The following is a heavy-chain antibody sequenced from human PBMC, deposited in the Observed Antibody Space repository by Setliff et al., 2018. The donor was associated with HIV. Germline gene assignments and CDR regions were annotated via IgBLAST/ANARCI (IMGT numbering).Heavy chain of an antibody. J-gene: IGHJ6*02. D-gene: IGHD3-16*01. Sequence: SVKVSCKTSGGTFRTSVISWVRQAPGQGLEWVGGILPFLGMGDFAQKFRGRVTITADESTSTAYMELSSLRSDDTAVYYCGASQDSYSYLGYYYSGVNVWGQGTTVTVSS. CDR1: GGTFRTSV. CDR3: GASQDSYSYLGYYYSGVNV. V-gene: IGHV1-69*10. CDR2: ILPFLGMG.